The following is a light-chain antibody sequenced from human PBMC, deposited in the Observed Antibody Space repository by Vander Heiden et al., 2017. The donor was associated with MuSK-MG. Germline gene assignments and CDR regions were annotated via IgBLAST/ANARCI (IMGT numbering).Light chain of an antibody. CDR1: SSNFGSGYD. V-gene: IGLV1-40*01. CDR3: QSYDTSLGVI. Sequence: QSVLTQPPSVSGAPGQKVTISCTGTSSNFGSGYDVHWYQQVPGTAPKLLISGNTNRPSGVPDRFSGSKSGTAASLAITGLQAEDEAHYYCQSYDTSLGVIFGGGTQLTVL. J-gene: IGLJ2*01. CDR2: GNT.